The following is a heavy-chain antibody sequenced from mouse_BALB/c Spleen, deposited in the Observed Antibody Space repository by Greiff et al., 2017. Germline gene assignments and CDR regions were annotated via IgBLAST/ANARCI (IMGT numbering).Heavy chain of an antibody. D-gene: IGHD1-1*01. CDR1: GYTFTSYY. CDR3: TRSIYYYGSSSYAMDY. CDR2: INPSNGGT. Sequence: QVQLQQSGAELVKPGASVKLSCKASGYTFTSYYMYWVKQRPGQGLEWIGEINPSNGGTNFNEKFKSKATLTVDKSSSTAYMQLRSLTSEDSAVYYCTRSIYYYGSSSYAMDYWGQGTSVTVSS. V-gene: IGHV1S81*02. J-gene: IGHJ4*01.